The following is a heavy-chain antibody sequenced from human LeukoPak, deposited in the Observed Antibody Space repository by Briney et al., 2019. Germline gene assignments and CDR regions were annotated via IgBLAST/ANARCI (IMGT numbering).Heavy chain of an antibody. CDR2: IRSKANSYAT. J-gene: IGHJ4*02. CDR3: TLVDTARSIDY. D-gene: IGHD5-18*01. Sequence: GGSLRLSCAASGFTFSGSAMHWVHQASGKGLEWVGRIRSKANSYATAYAASVKGRFTVSRDDSKNTAYLQMNSLKTEDTAVYYCTLVDTARSIDYWGQGTLVTVSS. V-gene: IGHV3-73*01. CDR1: GFTFSGSA.